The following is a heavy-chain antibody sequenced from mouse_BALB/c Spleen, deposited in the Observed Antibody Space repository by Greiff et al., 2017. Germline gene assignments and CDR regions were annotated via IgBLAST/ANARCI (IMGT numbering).Heavy chain of an antibody. CDR2: INPYNDGT. J-gene: IGHJ3*01. CDR3: ARHYGYDGAWFAY. CDR1: GYTFTSYV. V-gene: IGHV1-14*01. D-gene: IGHD2-2*01. Sequence: EVQLQQSGPELVKPGASVKMSCKASGYTFTSYVMHWVKQKPGQGLEWIGYINPYNDGTKYNEKFKGKATLTSDKSSSTAYMELSSLTSEDSAVYYCARHYGYDGAWFAYWGQGTLVTVSA.